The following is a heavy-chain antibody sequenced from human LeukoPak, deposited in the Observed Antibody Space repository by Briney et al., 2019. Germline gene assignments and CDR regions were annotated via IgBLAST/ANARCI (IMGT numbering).Heavy chain of an antibody. CDR2: INQDGSEK. D-gene: IGHD6-6*01. V-gene: IGHV3-7*01. J-gene: IGHJ4*02. CDR3: VREGAYSTSSPAGY. CDR1: GFTFSSYW. Sequence: PGGSLRLSCAASGFTFSSYWMSWVRQAPGKRLEWMANINQDGSEKYYVDSVKGRFIISRDNARNSLFLQMNILTAEDTAIYYCVREGAYSTSSPAGYWGQGTLVSVSS.